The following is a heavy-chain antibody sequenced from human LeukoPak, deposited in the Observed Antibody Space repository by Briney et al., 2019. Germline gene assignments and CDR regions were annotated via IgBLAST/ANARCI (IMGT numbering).Heavy chain of an antibody. CDR2: IIPIFGTA. V-gene: IGHV1-69*06. Sequence: GSSVKVSCKASGGTFSSYAISWVRQAPGQGLEWMGGIIPIFGTANYAQKFQGRVTITADKSTSTAYMELSSLRSEDTAVYYCASTVRGAPGEPYYYCYYGMDVWGKGTTVTVSS. CDR1: GGTFSSYA. CDR3: ASTVRGAPGEPYYYCYYGMDV. D-gene: IGHD3-10*01. J-gene: IGHJ6*04.